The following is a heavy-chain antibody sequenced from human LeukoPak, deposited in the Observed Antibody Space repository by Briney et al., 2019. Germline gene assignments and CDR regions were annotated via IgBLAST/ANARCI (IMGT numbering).Heavy chain of an antibody. J-gene: IGHJ4*02. CDR1: GTSISGYY. V-gene: IGHV4-4*07. CDR2: IYSSGST. D-gene: IGHD1-20*01. Sequence: SETLSLTCTVSGTSISGYYWSWIRQPAGKGLELIGRIYSSGSTKYNPSLKSRVTMSVDTSKNQFSLKLSSVTAADTAVYYCARDSRGGYNWNDVGYWGQGTLVTVSS. CDR3: ARDSRGGYNWNDVGY.